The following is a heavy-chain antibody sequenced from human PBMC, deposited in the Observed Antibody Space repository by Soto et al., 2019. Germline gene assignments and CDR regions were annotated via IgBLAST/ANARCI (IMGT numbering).Heavy chain of an antibody. D-gene: IGHD1-26*01. V-gene: IGHV4-61*01. CDR3: ARGSGSYKLMDY. CDR2: IYYSGST. Sequence: PSETLSLTCTVSGGSVSSGSYYWSWIRQPPGKGLEWIGYIYYSGSTNYNPSLKSRVTISVDTAKNQFSLKLSSVTAADTAVYYCARGSGSYKLMDYWGQGTLVTVSS. J-gene: IGHJ4*02. CDR1: GGSVSSGSYY.